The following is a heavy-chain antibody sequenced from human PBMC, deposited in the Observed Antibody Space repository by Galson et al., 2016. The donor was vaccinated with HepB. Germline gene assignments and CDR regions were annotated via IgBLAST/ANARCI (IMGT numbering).Heavy chain of an antibody. CDR2: IIGSGGST. D-gene: IGHD3-3*01. CDR1: GFTFSNYA. Sequence: SLRLSCAASGFTFSNYAMTWVRQAPGKGLEWVSAIIGSGGSTYYADSVKGRFTISRDNSKNTLYLQMNSLRAEDTAVYYCAKVKTGGDYDFWSLDYWGQGTLVTVSS. J-gene: IGHJ4*02. V-gene: IGHV3-23*01. CDR3: AKVKTGGDYDFWSLDY.